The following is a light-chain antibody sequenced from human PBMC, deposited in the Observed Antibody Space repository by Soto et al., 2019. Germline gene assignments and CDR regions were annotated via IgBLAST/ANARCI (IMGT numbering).Light chain of an antibody. Sequence: IVLTQSPATLSLSPGKRATLSCRASQNISNYLIWYQQKPGQAPRLLIYDASNRATGIPARFSGSGSGTEFTLTISSLQSEDSAVYYCQQYNNWTWTFGQGTKVDIK. J-gene: IGKJ1*01. CDR2: DAS. CDR1: QNISNY. CDR3: QQYNNWTWT. V-gene: IGKV3-11*01.